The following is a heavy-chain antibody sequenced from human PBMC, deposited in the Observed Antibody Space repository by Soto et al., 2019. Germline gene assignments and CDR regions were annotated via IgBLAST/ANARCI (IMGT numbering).Heavy chain of an antibody. CDR2: IKQDGSEK. CDR3: AKMEGMDPWAYSFDY. J-gene: IGHJ4*02. CDR1: GFTFSSYW. V-gene: IGHV3-7*03. D-gene: IGHD2-2*03. Sequence: GGSLRLSCAASGFTFSSYWMSWVRQAPGKGLEWVANIKQDGSEKYYVDSVKGRFTISRDNAKNSLYLQMNSLRAEDTAVYYCAKMEGMDPWAYSFDYWGQGTLVTVSS.